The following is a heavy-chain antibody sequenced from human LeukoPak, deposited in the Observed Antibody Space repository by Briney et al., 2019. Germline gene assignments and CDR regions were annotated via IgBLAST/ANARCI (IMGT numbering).Heavy chain of an antibody. D-gene: IGHD6-19*01. CDR1: GFTFDDYA. V-gene: IGHV3-43D*03. J-gene: IGHJ4*02. Sequence: GGSLRLSCAASGFTFDDYAMHWVRQAPGKGLEWVSLISWDGGSTYYADSVKGRFTISRDNSKNFLYLQMNSLRVEDTALYYCAKDDIAVTGTPKEWGQGTLVTVSS. CDR2: ISWDGGST. CDR3: AKDDIAVTGTPKE.